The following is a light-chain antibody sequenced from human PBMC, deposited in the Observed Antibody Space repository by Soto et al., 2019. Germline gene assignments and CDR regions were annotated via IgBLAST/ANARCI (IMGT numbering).Light chain of an antibody. V-gene: IGKV3-20*01. CDR2: GAS. CDR1: QSVSSSY. CDR3: QQFNNPIT. Sequence: EIVLTQSPGTLSLSPGERATLSCRASQSVSSSYLAWYQQKPGQAPRLIISGASTRATGIPARFSGSGSGTDFTLTISSLQPEDFANYYCQQFNNPITFGQGTRLEIK. J-gene: IGKJ5*01.